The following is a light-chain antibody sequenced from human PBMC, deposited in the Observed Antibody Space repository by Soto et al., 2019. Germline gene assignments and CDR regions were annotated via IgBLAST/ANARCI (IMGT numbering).Light chain of an antibody. CDR1: QSISSW. V-gene: IGKV1-5*01. J-gene: IGKJ5*01. Sequence: DIQMTQSPSTLSASVGDIVTINFRASQSISSWLAWYQQKPGKAPNLLIYDASSLESGVPSRFSGSGSGTDFTLTISSLQPEDFATYYCQQSYSTPITFGQGTRLEIK. CDR2: DAS. CDR3: QQSYSTPIT.